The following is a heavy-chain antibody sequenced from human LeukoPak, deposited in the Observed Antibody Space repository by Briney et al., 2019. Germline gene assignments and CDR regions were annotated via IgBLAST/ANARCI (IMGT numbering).Heavy chain of an antibody. CDR3: AKDGTTVTTNYYYGMDV. Sequence: GGSLRLSCVASGFTSSDDEMNCVRQAPGEGLERVSYISTRENITYLPDSVKGRFNISRDNAKNSLYLQMNSLRAQDTAAYYCAKDGTTVTTNYYYGMDVWGQGTTVTVSS. D-gene: IGHD4-17*01. J-gene: IGHJ6*02. CDR1: GFTSSDDE. CDR2: ISTRENIT. V-gene: IGHV3-48*03.